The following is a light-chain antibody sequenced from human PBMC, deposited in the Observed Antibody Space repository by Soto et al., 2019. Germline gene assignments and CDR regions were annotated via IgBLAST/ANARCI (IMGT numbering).Light chain of an antibody. J-gene: IGKJ1*01. V-gene: IGKV3D-20*02. Sequence: EFVLTQSPGTLSLSPGERATLSCRASQTVRNNYLAWYQQKPGQAPRLLIYDASSRATGIPDRFSGSGSGTDFTLTISSLEPEDFAVYYCQQYNNWPRTFGQGTKVDI. CDR3: QQYNNWPRT. CDR2: DAS. CDR1: QTVRNNY.